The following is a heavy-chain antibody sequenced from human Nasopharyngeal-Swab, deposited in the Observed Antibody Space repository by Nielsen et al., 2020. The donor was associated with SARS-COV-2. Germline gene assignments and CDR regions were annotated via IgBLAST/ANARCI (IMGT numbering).Heavy chain of an antibody. CDR3: ARRGRCSGSSCDMDV. D-gene: IGHD2-2*01. J-gene: IGHJ6*02. CDR1: GYTFTTYD. Sequence: ASVKVSCKASGYTFTTYDISWVRRAPGQGLEWMGMINPGSGGTTYAQKFQGRVTMTRDTSTSTVFMDLSSLRSEDTAVYYCARRGRCSGSSCDMDVWGQGTTVTVSS. V-gene: IGHV1-46*01. CDR2: INPGSGGT.